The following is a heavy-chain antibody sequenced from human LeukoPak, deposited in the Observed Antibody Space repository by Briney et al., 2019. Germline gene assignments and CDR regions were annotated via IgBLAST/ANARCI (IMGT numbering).Heavy chain of an antibody. V-gene: IGHV1-69*13. CDR2: IIPIFGTA. CDR3: ALAASMVRGVISVDYYYYYGMDV. J-gene: IGHJ6*02. CDR1: GGTFSSYA. D-gene: IGHD3-10*01. Sequence: ASVKVSCKASGGTFSSYAISWVRQAPGQGLEWMGGIIPIFGTANHAQKFQGRVTITADESTSTAYMELSSLRSEDTAVYYCALAASMVRGVISVDYYYYYGMDVWGQGTTVTVSS.